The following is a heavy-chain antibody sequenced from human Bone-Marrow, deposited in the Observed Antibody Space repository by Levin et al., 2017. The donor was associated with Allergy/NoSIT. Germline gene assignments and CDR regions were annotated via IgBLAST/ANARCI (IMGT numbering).Heavy chain of an antibody. CDR3: ARDGRLYDDSTDYYYYGLDV. CDR1: GYGFSRYG. CDR2: IGGNSGDT. V-gene: IGHV1-18*01. D-gene: IGHD3-16*01. Sequence: ASVKVSCKASGYGFSRYGVSWVRQAPGQGLEWMGWIGGNSGDTKYAQKVQGRVTMTTDTSTSTVYMELRELRAEDTAVYYGARDGRLYDDSTDYYYYGLDVWGQGTMVIVSS. J-gene: IGHJ6*02.